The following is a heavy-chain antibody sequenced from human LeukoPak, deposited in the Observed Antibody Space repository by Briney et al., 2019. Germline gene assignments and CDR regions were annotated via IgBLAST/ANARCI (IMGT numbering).Heavy chain of an antibody. D-gene: IGHD1-26*01. V-gene: IGHV4-39*07. CDR2: IYYSGST. CDR3: ARGLLSGGYNNQFLNNRRYYFNY. CDR1: GGSISSNY. J-gene: IGHJ4*02. Sequence: SETLSLTRTVSGGSISSNYWGWIRQPPGKGLEWIGSIYYSGSTYYNPSLKSRVTLSVDTSKNQFSLKLSSVTAADTAVYYCARGLLSGGYNNQFLNNRRYYFNYWGKGTLFTVSS.